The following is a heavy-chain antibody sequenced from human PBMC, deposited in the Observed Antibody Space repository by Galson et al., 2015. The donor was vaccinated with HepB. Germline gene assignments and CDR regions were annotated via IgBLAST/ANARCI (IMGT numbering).Heavy chain of an antibody. CDR3: ARGNLLLNRYFDY. Sequence: SVKVSCKASGYTFTGYYMHWVRQAPGQGLEWTRWINPNSGGTNYAQKFQGWVTMTRDTSISTAYMELSRLRSDDTAVYYCARGNLLLNRYFDYWGQGTLVTVSS. CDR1: GYTFTGYY. J-gene: IGHJ4*02. V-gene: IGHV1-2*04. CDR2: INPNSGGT. D-gene: IGHD1-14*01.